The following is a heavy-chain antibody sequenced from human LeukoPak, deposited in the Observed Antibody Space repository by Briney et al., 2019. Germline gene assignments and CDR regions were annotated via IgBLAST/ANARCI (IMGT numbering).Heavy chain of an antibody. Sequence: GGSLRLSCVASGFTFSNYAMSWVRQAPEKGLDWVSVISGSAHKIRYADSVKGRFTISRDNSKNTLYLQMNSLRAEDTAVYYCARETVPTTFDYWGQGTLVTVSS. CDR2: ISGSAHKI. CDR1: GFTFSNYA. V-gene: IGHV3-23*01. J-gene: IGHJ4*02. D-gene: IGHD1-1*01. CDR3: ARETVPTTFDY.